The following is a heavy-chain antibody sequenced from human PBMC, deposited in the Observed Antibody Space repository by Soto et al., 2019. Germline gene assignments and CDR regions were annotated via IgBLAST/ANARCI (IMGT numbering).Heavy chain of an antibody. D-gene: IGHD3-22*01. CDR2: IYYSGST. Sequence: PSETLSLTCTVSGGSISSSSYYWGWIRQPPGKGLEWIGSIYYSGSTYYNPSLKSRVTISVDTSKNQFSLKLSSVTAADTAVYYCARHYYDSPFDPWGQGTLVTVSS. J-gene: IGHJ5*02. CDR3: ARHYYDSPFDP. CDR1: GGSISSSSYY. V-gene: IGHV4-39*01.